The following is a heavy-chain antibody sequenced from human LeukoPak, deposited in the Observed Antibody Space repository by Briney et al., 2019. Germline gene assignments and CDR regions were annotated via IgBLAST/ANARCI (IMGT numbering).Heavy chain of an antibody. V-gene: IGHV3-48*04. J-gene: IGHJ6*03. CDR3: ARVAVAGTLLYYYVDV. D-gene: IGHD6-19*01. CDR1: GFSFNTYS. CDR2: ISSSGSTI. Sequence: GGSLRLSCTTSGFSFNTYSMSWVRQAPGKGLEWVSYISSSGSTIYYADSVKGRFTISRDNAKNSLYLQMNSLRVEDTAVYYCARVAVAGTLLYYYVDVWGKGTTVTISS.